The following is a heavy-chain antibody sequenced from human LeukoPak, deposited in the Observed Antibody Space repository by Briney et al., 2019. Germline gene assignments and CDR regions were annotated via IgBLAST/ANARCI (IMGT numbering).Heavy chain of an antibody. CDR2: INPDGRDT. CDR3: TSWGDTTAEYFQR. V-gene: IGHV3-7*01. CDR1: GFTFNRCW. Sequence: GGSLRLSCVVSGFTFNRCWMNWVRQAPGRGLEWVAHINPDGRDTYYVDSVKGRFTISRDNAQNLMYLQMNSLRVEDTAVYYCTSWGDTTAEYFQRWGQGTLVTVSS. J-gene: IGHJ1*01. D-gene: IGHD2-21*02.